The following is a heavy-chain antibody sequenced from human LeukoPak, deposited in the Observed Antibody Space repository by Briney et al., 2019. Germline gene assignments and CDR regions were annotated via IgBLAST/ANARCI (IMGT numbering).Heavy chain of an antibody. CDR1: GGSFGRYA. J-gene: IGHJ4*02. V-gene: IGHV1-69*01. D-gene: IGHD3-10*01. CDR3: AGSQGXXYGSSY. Sequence: SVKVSCKAPGGSFGRYAICWVRQAPGQGLEWMGGIVPILGTANYAQKFQGRVTITADDSTGTVYMELTSLRSADTAVYYCAGSQGXXYGSSYWGQXTXXXXSS. CDR2: IVPILGTA.